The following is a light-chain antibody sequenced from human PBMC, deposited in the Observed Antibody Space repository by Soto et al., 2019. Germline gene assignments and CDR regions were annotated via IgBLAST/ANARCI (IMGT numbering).Light chain of an antibody. CDR2: SAS. CDR3: LQDYNYPPWT. J-gene: IGKJ1*01. Sequence: DIQMTQSPSSLSASVGDRVTITCRASQTISRYLNWYQQRPGKAPNLLIYSASSLQSGVPSRFSGSGSGTDFTLTISSLQPEDFATYYCLQDYNYPPWTFGQGTKVEIK. CDR1: QTISRY. V-gene: IGKV1-39*01.